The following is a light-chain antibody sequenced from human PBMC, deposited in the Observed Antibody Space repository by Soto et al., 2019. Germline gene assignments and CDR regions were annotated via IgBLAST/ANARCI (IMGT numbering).Light chain of an antibody. CDR1: QRISSW. Sequence: DIQMTQSPSTLSASVGDRVTITCRASQRISSWLAWYQQKPVKAPKLLIYKASTLESGVPSNFSGSGSGTEFTLTISSLQPEDFATYYCQQYNSYPWTFGQGTKVDVK. CDR2: KAS. J-gene: IGKJ1*01. V-gene: IGKV1-5*03. CDR3: QQYNSYPWT.